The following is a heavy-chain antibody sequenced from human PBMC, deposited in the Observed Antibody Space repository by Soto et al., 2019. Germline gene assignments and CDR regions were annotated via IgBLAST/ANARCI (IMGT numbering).Heavy chain of an antibody. V-gene: IGHV3-74*01. Sequence: EVQLVESGGGLVQPGGSLRLSCAASKFSFSGYWMHWVRQAPGKGLMWVSRVNPDGSTTTYADSVKGRFTISSDNAKNTVFLQMNSLRADDTSVYYGAKVASGSYDCFDHWGQGTLVTVSS. CDR1: KFSFSGYW. CDR2: VNPDGSTT. J-gene: IGHJ5*02. D-gene: IGHD1-26*01. CDR3: AKVASGSYDCFDH.